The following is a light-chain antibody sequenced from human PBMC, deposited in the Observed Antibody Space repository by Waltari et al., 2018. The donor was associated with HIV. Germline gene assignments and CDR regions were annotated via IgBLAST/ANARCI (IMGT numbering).Light chain of an antibody. Sequence: EIVLTQSPDTLSLSPGERATLSCRASQSVSSAYLAWYQQRPGQAPRLLIYGASSRAAGIPDRVSGSGSGTDFTLTISRLEPEDFAVYYCQQYGSSLLTFGGGTKVEIK. CDR1: QSVSSAY. CDR3: QQYGSSLLT. J-gene: IGKJ4*01. CDR2: GAS. V-gene: IGKV3-20*01.